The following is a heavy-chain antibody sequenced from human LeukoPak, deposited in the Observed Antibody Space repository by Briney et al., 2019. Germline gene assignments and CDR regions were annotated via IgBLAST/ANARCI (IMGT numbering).Heavy chain of an antibody. CDR2: IYYSGSTY. V-gene: IGHV4-59*08. CDR1: GGSISSYY. Sequence: TPSETLSLTCTVSGGSISSYYWSWIRQPPGKGLEWIGYIYYSGSTYYYNPSLKSRVTMSVDTSKNQFSLKLSSVTAADTAVYYCARQYYYDGSGPLQHWGQGTLVTVSS. CDR3: ARQYYYDGSGPLQH. J-gene: IGHJ1*01. D-gene: IGHD3-22*01.